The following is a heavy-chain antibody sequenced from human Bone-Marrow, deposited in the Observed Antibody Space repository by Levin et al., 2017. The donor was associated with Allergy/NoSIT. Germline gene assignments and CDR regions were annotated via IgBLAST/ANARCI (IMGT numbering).Heavy chain of an antibody. D-gene: IGHD4-23*01. Sequence: SQTLSLTCTVSGGSISSYYWSWIRQPAGKGLEWIGRIYTSGSTNYNPSLKSRVTMSVDTSKNQFSLKLSSVTAADTAVYYCARGDGGPEEVNAFDIWGQGTMVTVSS. J-gene: IGHJ3*02. CDR1: GGSISSYY. CDR3: ARGDGGPEEVNAFDI. CDR2: IYTSGST. V-gene: IGHV4-4*07.